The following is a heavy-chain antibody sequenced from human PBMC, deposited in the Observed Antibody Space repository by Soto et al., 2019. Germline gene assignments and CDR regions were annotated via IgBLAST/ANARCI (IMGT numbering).Heavy chain of an antibody. CDR2: IRSKANSYAT. CDR3: ASLYGSSPP. CDR1: GFTFSGSA. Sequence: GGSLRLSCAASGFTFSGSAMHWVRQASGKGLEWVGRIRSKANSYATAYAASVKGRFTISRDDSKNTAYLQMNSLKTEDTAVYYCASLYGSSPPWGQGTLVTVSS. V-gene: IGHV3-73*01. J-gene: IGHJ5*02. D-gene: IGHD2-2*01.